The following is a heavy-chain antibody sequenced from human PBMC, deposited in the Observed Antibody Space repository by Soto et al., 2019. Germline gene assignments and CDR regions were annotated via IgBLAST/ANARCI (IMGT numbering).Heavy chain of an antibody. CDR2: INQDGGGT. J-gene: IGHJ4*02. D-gene: IGHD6-19*01. CDR3: ARYFRGSGRYFFDY. Sequence: EVQLVESGGALVQPGGSLRLSCVASGFTFSSSFMGWVRQAPGKGLEWVANINQDGGGTYYVDSVEGRFTISRDNAKDSLYLQMNSLRGEDTAVYYCARYFRGSGRYFFDYWGQGTLFTVSS. V-gene: IGHV3-7*03. CDR1: GFTFSSSF.